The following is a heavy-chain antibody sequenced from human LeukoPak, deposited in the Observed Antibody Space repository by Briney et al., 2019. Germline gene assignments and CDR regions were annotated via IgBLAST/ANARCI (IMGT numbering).Heavy chain of an antibody. Sequence: GGSLRLSCAAPGFTFSSYGMHWVRQAPGKGLEWVAVIWYDGSHKYYADSVKGRFTISRDNSKNTLYLQMNSLRAEDTAVYSCAKDRGGYSYAFDYWGQGTLVTVSS. CDR3: AKDRGGYSYAFDY. CDR2: IWYDGSHK. V-gene: IGHV3-33*06. CDR1: GFTFSSYG. J-gene: IGHJ4*02. D-gene: IGHD5-18*01.